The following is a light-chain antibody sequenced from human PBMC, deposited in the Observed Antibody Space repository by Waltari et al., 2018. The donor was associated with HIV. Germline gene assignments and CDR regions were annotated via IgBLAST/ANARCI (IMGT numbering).Light chain of an antibody. Sequence: QSALPQPASVSGSPGQSITISCTGTSSDINYENYVSWYQHQPGKAPNVISSEVTNRPSGVSSRVSGSKSGNTATLTISGLQAEDEADYFCTSYVSSASPEFGGWTRLTVL. CDR3: TSYVSSASPE. V-gene: IGLV2-14*01. J-gene: IGLJ3*02. CDR1: SSDINYENY. CDR2: EVT.